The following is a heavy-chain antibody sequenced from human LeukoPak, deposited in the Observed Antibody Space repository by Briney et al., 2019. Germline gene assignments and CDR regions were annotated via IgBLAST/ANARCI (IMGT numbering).Heavy chain of an antibody. J-gene: IGHJ6*03. D-gene: IGHD2-2*01. Sequence: GASVKVSCKASGYTFTSYDINWVRQATGQGLEWMGWMNPNSGNTGYAQKFQGRVTITRNTSISTAYMELSSLRSEDTAVYYCARGGRPLGYCSSTSCSKRRGSYYYYYYMDVWGKGTTVTVSS. V-gene: IGHV1-8*03. CDR2: MNPNSGNT. CDR3: ARGGRPLGYCSSTSCSKRRGSYYYYYYMDV. CDR1: GYTFTSYD.